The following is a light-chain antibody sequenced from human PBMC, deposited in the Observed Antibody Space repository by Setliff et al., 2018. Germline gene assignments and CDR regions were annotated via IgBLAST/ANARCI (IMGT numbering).Light chain of an antibody. CDR1: SRDIGAYNS. V-gene: IGLV2-8*01. CDR2: EVT. CDR3: CSYAASYNPYV. J-gene: IGLJ1*01. Sequence: ALTQPPSASGSPGQSLTISCTGTSRDIGAYNSVSWYQQHPGKAPKLLIYEVTKRPSGVPDRFSGSKSGNTASLTVSGLQADDEADYFCCSYAASYNPYVFGSGTKVTV.